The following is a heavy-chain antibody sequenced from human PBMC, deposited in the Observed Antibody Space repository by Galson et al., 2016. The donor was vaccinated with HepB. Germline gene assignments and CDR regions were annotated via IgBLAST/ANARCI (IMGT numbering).Heavy chain of an antibody. V-gene: IGHV3-7*03. CDR3: ARGRGVDV. Sequence: SLRLSCAASGFTFGNYPMMWVRQTSGKGLEWVANIKQDGSEKYYVDSVKGRFTISRDNAKNSLYLQMNSLRGEDTAVYYCARGRGVDVWGQGTTVTVPS. CDR1: GFTFGNYP. CDR2: IKQDGSEK. J-gene: IGHJ6*02.